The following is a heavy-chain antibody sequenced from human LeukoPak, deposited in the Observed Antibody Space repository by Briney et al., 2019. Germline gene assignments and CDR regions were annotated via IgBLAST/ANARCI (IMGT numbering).Heavy chain of an antibody. Sequence: SETLSLTCTVSGGSINSGDYYWGWIRQPPGKGLEWIGYIYYSGSTYYNPSLKSRVTISLDTSRNQFSLKLNSVTAADTAVYYCARAGYYYTNGWFDPWGQGTLVTAS. CDR3: ARAGYYYTNGWFDP. V-gene: IGHV4-30-4*01. CDR2: IYYSGST. D-gene: IGHD3-22*01. J-gene: IGHJ5*02. CDR1: GGSINSGDYY.